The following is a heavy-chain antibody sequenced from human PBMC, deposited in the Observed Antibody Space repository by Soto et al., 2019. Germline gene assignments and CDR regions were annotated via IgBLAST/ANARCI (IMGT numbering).Heavy chain of an antibody. J-gene: IGHJ5*02. Sequence: PSETLSLTCTVSGGSISSGGYYWSWIRQHPGKGLEWIGYIYYSGSTYYNPSLKSRVTISVDTSKNQFSLKLSSVTAADTAVYYCARASRHFGVVIGNWFDPWGQGTLVTVSS. V-gene: IGHV4-31*03. CDR1: GGSISSGGYY. D-gene: IGHD3-3*01. CDR2: IYYSGST. CDR3: ARASRHFGVVIGNWFDP.